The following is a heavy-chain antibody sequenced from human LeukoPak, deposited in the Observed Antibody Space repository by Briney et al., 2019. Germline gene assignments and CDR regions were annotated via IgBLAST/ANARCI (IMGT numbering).Heavy chain of an antibody. D-gene: IGHD6-13*01. CDR2: IYYSGST. J-gene: IGHJ5*02. V-gene: IGHV4-39*01. Sequence: KPSETLSLTCSVSGGSISSSSYYWGWIRQPPGKGLEWIGSIYYSGSTYYNASLKSRVTISVDTSKNQFSLKLSSVTAADTAVYYCARHIAAAGDWFDPWGQGTLVTVSS. CDR3: ARHIAAAGDWFDP. CDR1: GGSISSSSYY.